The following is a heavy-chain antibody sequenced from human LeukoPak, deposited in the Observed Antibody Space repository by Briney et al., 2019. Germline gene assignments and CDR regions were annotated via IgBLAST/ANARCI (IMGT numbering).Heavy chain of an antibody. D-gene: IGHD6-13*01. V-gene: IGHV4-30-2*01. CDR3: AREERQQLVRWFDP. CDR1: GGSISSGGYS. J-gene: IGHJ5*02. CDR2: IYHSGST. Sequence: PSETLSLTCAVSGGSISSGGYSWGWIRQPPGKGLEWIGYIYHSGSTYYNPSLKSRVTISVDRSKNQFSLKLSSVTAADTAVYYCAREERQQLVRWFDPWGQGTLVTVSS.